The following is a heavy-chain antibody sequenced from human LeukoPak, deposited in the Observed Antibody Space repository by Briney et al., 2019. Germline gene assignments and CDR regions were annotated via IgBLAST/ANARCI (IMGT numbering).Heavy chain of an antibody. CDR1: YSSISSYC. J-gene: IGHJ4*02. CDR3: ARHQGGNSNFFDY. CDR2: VYSSGRT. D-gene: IGHD4-23*01. V-gene: IGHV4-59*08. Sequence: SETLSLTCTVSYSSISSYCWSWIRQPPGKGLEWIGYVYSSGRTNYNPSLKSRVTMSTDMSKNQFSLKLSSVTAADTAVYYCARHQGGNSNFFDYWGQGTLVTASS.